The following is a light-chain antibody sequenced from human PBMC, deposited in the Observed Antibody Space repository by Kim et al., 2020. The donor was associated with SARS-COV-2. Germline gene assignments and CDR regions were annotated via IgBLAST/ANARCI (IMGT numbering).Light chain of an antibody. Sequence: QSVLTQPPSVSAAPGQKVAISCSGFSSNIGKNYVSWYQQLPGAAPKLLIYDNNKRPPGIPDRFSGSKSGTSATLGITGLQTGDEADYYCGTWDNSLSAYVFGGGTKVTVL. V-gene: IGLV1-51*01. CDR2: DNN. J-gene: IGLJ1*01. CDR1: SSNIGKNY. CDR3: GTWDNSLSAYV.